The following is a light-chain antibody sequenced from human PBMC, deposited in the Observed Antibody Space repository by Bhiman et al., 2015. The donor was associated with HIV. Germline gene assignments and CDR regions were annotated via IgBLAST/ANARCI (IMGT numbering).Light chain of an antibody. Sequence: QSALTQPASVSGSPGQSITISCTGTSSDVGAYNYVSWYQQHPGKAPKLMIYDVTHRPSGVSNRFSGSKSGNTASLIISGLQAEDEADYYCCSYAGSSTVVFGTGTKVTVL. CDR2: DVT. CDR3: CSYAGSSTVV. J-gene: IGLJ1*01. V-gene: IGLV2-14*03. CDR1: SSDVGAYNY.